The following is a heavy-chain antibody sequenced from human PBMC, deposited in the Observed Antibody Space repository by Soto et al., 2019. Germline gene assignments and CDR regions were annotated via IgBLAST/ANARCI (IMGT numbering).Heavy chain of an antibody. CDR1: GFTFSSYG. CDR3: ARDGSQIQLWLPHYYYGMDV. D-gene: IGHD5-18*01. J-gene: IGHJ6*02. CDR2: IWYDGSNK. Sequence: PGGSLRLSCAASGFTFSSYGMHWVRQAPGKGLEWVAVIWYDGSNKYYADSVKGRFTISRDNSKNTLYLQMNSLRAEDTAVYYCARDGSQIQLWLPHYYYGMDVWGQGTTVTVSS. V-gene: IGHV3-33*01.